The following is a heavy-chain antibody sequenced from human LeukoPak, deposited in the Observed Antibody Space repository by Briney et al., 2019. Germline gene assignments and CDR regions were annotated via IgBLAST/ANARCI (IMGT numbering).Heavy chain of an antibody. J-gene: IGHJ5*02. Sequence: GGSLRLSCAVSGFTLSDNYMTWVRQAPGKGLEWVSVIYSGGYTYYADSVKGRFTVSRDNSRNTVYLQMITLRADDSALYYCARGMAAAGIAFDPWGQGTLVTVSS. CDR1: GFTLSDNY. D-gene: IGHD6-13*01. CDR3: ARGMAAAGIAFDP. CDR2: IYSGGYT. V-gene: IGHV3-53*01.